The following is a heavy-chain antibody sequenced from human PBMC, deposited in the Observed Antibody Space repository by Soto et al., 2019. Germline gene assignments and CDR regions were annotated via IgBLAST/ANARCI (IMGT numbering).Heavy chain of an antibody. CDR3: ARGGIAARPSYYYYYGMDV. V-gene: IGHV4-34*01. Sequence: TLSLTCAVYGGSFSGYYWSWIRQPPGKGLEWIGEINHSGSTNYNPSLKSRVTISVDTSKNQFSLKLSSVTAADTAVYYCARGGIAARPSYYYYYGMDVWGQGTTVTVSS. J-gene: IGHJ6*02. CDR1: GGSFSGYY. D-gene: IGHD6-6*01. CDR2: INHSGST.